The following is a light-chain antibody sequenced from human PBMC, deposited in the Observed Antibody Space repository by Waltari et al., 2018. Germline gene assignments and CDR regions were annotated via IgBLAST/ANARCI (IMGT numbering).Light chain of an antibody. CDR2: GTY. J-gene: IGKJ2*01. V-gene: IGKV3-11*01. CDR1: QSVSNY. CDR3: QQRASWPNT. Sequence: EIVLTQSPATLSLSPGEGATLSCRASQSVSNYLAWYQQKPGQAPRLLIYGTYNRATGIPARFSGSGSGTDFTLTISSLEPEDFAVYYCQQRASWPNTFGQGTKLEIE.